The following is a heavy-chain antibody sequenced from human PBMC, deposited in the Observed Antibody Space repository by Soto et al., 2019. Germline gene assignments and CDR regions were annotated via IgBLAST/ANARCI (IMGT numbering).Heavy chain of an antibody. J-gene: IGHJ6*02. Sequence: QVQLVQSGAEVKKPGASVKVSCKASEYTFPIYDTTWVRQATGQGLEWMGWMNPTSGNTGYAQKFQGRVTMTRNTSISTAYMELSSLRSEDTAVYYCAREKTSYGMDVWGQGTTVTVSS. V-gene: IGHV1-8*01. CDR3: AREKTSYGMDV. CDR2: MNPTSGNT. CDR1: EYTFPIYD.